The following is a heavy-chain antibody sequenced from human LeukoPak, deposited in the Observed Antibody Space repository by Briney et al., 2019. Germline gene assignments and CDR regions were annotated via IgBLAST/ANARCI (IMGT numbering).Heavy chain of an antibody. CDR2: IIPIFGTA. CDR3: ARALIGYDILTGQYYYGMDV. CDR1: GGTFSSYA. D-gene: IGHD3-9*01. Sequence: ASVKVSCKASGGTFSSYAISWVRQAPGQGLEWMGGIIPIFGTANYAQKFQGRVTITADEFTSTAYMELSSLRSEDTAVYYCARALIGYDILTGQYYYGMDVWGQGTTVTVPS. V-gene: IGHV1-69*13. J-gene: IGHJ6*02.